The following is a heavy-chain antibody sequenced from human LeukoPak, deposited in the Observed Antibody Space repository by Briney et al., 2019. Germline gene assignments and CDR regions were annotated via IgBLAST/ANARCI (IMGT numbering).Heavy chain of an antibody. CDR3: ASAGASVY. CDR1: GFTFSDHY. CDR2: IRNKANSYTT. D-gene: IGHD5/OR15-5a*01. J-gene: IGHJ4*02. V-gene: IGHV3-72*01. Sequence: GGSLILSCAASGFTFSDHYMHWVRQAPGKGLEWVGRIRNKANSYTTEYAASVKGRFTISRDDSKNSLYLQMNSLKTEDTAVYYCASAGASVYWGQGTRVTVSS.